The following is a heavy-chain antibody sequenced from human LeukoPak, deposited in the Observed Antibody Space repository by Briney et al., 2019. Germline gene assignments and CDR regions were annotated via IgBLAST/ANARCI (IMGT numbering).Heavy chain of an antibody. Sequence: PSETLSHTCTVSGGSISSYYWSWIRQPPGKGVGWIGYIYYSGSTNYNPSLKSRVTISVDTSKNQFSLKLSSVTAADTAVYYCAGVYCSGGSCYQDYWGQGTLVTVSS. J-gene: IGHJ4*02. CDR1: GGSISSYY. CDR2: IYYSGST. CDR3: AGVYCSGGSCYQDY. D-gene: IGHD2-15*01. V-gene: IGHV4-59*08.